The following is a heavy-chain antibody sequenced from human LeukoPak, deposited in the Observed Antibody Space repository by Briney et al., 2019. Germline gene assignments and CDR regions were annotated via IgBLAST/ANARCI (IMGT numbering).Heavy chain of an antibody. V-gene: IGHV5-51*01. J-gene: IGHJ3*02. CDR3: ARRGGSYYPDAFDI. Sequence: PGGSLRLSCKGSGYSFTSYWIGWVRKMPGKGLEWMGLIYPGDSDTRYSPSFQGQVTISADKSISTAYLQWSSLKASDTAMYYCARRGGSYYPDAFDIWGQGTMVTVSS. D-gene: IGHD1-26*01. CDR1: GYSFTSYW. CDR2: IYPGDSDT.